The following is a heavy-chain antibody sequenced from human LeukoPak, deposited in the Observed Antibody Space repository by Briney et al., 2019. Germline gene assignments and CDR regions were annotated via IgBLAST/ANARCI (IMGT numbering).Heavy chain of an antibody. V-gene: IGHV1-2*02. CDR3: ARDFGSTAMVTYYYYMDV. CDR1: GYTFTGYY. Sequence: ASVKVSCKASGYTFTGYYMHWVRQAPGQGLGWMGWINPNSGGTNYAQKFQGRVTMTRDTSISTAYMELSRLRSDDTAVYYCARDFGSTAMVTYYYYMDVWGKGTTVTVSS. J-gene: IGHJ6*03. CDR2: INPNSGGT. D-gene: IGHD5-18*01.